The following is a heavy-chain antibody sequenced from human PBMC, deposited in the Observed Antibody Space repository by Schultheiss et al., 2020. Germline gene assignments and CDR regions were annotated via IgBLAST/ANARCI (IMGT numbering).Heavy chain of an antibody. Sequence: SVKVSCKASGGTLSSYTISWVRQAPGQGLEWMGRIIPILGIANYAQKFQGRVTITADKSTSTAYMELSSLRSEDTAVYYCARSCGGDCYRFPIYYYGMDVWGQVTTVTVSS. CDR2: IIPILGIA. D-gene: IGHD2-21*02. CDR3: ARSCGGDCYRFPIYYYGMDV. CDR1: GGTLSSYT. V-gene: IGHV1-69*02. J-gene: IGHJ6*02.